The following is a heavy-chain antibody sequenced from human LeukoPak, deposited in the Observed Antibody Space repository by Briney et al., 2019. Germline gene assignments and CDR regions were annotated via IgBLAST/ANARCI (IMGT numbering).Heavy chain of an antibody. CDR2: IIPIFGTA. D-gene: IGHD6-13*01. V-gene: IGHV1-69*13. Sequence: GASVKVSCKASGGTFSSYAISWVRQAPGQGLEWMGGIIPIFGTANYAQKFQGRVTITADESTSTAYMELCSLRSEDTAVYYCARDMGIAAAGTLSYYYGMDVWGQGTTVTVSS. J-gene: IGHJ6*02. CDR1: GGTFSSYA. CDR3: ARDMGIAAAGTLSYYYGMDV.